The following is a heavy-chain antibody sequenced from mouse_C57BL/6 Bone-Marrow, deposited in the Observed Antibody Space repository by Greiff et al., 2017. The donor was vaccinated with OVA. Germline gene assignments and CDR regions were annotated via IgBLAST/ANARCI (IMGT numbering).Heavy chain of an antibody. V-gene: IGHV1-74*01. J-gene: IGHJ3*01. CDR3: AMRGPTWFAY. Sequence: QVQLQQSGAELVKPGASVKVSCTASGYTFTSYWMHWVQQTPGQGLEWIGRIHPSDSDTNYNHTFKGKATLTGDKSSSTAYMQLSSLTSEDSAVYYCAMRGPTWFAYWGQGTLVTVSA. CDR2: IHPSDSDT. CDR1: GYTFTSYW.